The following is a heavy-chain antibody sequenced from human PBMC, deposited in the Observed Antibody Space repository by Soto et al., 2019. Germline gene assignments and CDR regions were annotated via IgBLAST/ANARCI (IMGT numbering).Heavy chain of an antibody. CDR1: GFTFSSYA. J-gene: IGHJ4*02. V-gene: IGHV3-23*01. CDR3: AKSKQWLAPPGFLFDY. Sequence: GGSLRLSCAASGFTFSSYAMSWVRQAPGKGLEWVSAISGSGGSTYYADSVKGRFTISRDNSKNTLYLQMNSLRAEDTAVYYCAKSKQWLAPPGFLFDYWGQGTLVTVSS. D-gene: IGHD6-19*01. CDR2: ISGSGGST.